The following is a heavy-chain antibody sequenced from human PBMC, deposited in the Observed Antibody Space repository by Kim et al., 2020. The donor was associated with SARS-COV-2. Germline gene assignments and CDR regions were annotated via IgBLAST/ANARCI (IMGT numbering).Heavy chain of an antibody. CDR3: ARVFSSNSN. D-gene: IGHD6-13*01. J-gene: IGHJ4*02. CDR2: SYI. V-gene: IGHV3-21*01. Sequence: SYIYYTDSVKARLTNSRDKAKNSRYMQMNSLRAEETAVYYCARVFSSNSNWGQGTLVTVSS.